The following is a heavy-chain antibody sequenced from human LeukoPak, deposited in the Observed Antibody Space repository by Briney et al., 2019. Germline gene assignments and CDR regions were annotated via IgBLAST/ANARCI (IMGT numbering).Heavy chain of an antibody. V-gene: IGHV4-59*12. Sequence: SETLSLTCTVSGGSISSYYWSWIRQPPGKGLEWIGYIYYSGSTNYNPSLKSRVTISVDTSKNQFSLKLSSVTAADTAVYYCASHPAMTTPTGNAFDIWGQGTMVTVSS. J-gene: IGHJ3*02. D-gene: IGHD4-11*01. CDR1: GGSISSYY. CDR2: IYYSGST. CDR3: ASHPAMTTPTGNAFDI.